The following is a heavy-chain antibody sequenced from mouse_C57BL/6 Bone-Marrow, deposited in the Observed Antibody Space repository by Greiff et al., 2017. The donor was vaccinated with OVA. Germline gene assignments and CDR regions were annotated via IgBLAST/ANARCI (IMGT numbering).Heavy chain of an antibody. J-gene: IGHJ1*03. Sequence: EVQLQQSGPVLVKPGASVKMSCKASGYTFTDYYMNWVKQSPGKSLEWIGVINPYNGGTSYNQKFKGKATLTVDKSSSTAYMELNSLTSEDSAVYYCATGDYGHWYFDVWGTGTTVTVSS. CDR3: ATGDYGHWYFDV. CDR1: GYTFTDYY. D-gene: IGHD1-1*01. V-gene: IGHV1-19*01. CDR2: INPYNGGT.